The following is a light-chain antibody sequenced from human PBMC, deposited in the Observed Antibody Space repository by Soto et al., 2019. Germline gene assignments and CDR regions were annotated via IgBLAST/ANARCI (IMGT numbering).Light chain of an antibody. J-gene: IGKJ5*01. CDR1: QSVSSSH. V-gene: IGKV3-15*01. Sequence: PGERATLSCRASQSVSSSHLAWYQHKPGQSPRLLIYGASSRATGIPARFSGSGSGTEFTLTISSLQSEDFAVYYCQQYNNWPFITFGQGTRLEIK. CDR2: GAS. CDR3: QQYNNWPFIT.